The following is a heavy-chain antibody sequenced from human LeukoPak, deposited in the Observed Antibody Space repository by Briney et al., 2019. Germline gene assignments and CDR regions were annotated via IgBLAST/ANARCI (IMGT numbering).Heavy chain of an antibody. Sequence: GASVKVSCKASGYTFTSYGISWVRQAPGQGLEWMGWISAYNGNTNYAQKLQGRVTMTTDTSTNTAYMELRSLRSDDTAVYYCARKGEWELTRAHFDYWGQGTLVAVSS. V-gene: IGHV1-18*01. J-gene: IGHJ4*02. CDR2: ISAYNGNT. D-gene: IGHD1-26*01. CDR3: ARKGEWELTRAHFDY. CDR1: GYTFTSYG.